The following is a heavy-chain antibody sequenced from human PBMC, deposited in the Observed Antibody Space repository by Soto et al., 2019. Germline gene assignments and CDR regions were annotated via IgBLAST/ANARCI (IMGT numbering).Heavy chain of an antibody. Sequence: GGSLRLSCAASGFTFSSYGMHWVRQAPGKGLEWVAVISYDGSNKYHADSVKGRFTISRDNSKNTLYLQMNSLRAEDTAVYYCAKTYSSSSWDDYYYGMDVWGQGTTVTVSS. CDR3: AKTYSSSSWDDYYYGMDV. CDR1: GFTFSSYG. J-gene: IGHJ6*02. D-gene: IGHD6-6*01. CDR2: ISYDGSNK. V-gene: IGHV3-30*18.